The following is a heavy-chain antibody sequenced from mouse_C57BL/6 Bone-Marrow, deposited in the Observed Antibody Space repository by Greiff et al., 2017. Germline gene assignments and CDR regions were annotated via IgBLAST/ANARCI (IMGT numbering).Heavy chain of an antibody. Sequence: EVHLVESGGGLVKPGGSLKLSCAASGFTFSSYAMSWVRQTPEKRLEWVATISDGGSYTYYPDNVKGRFTISRDNAKNNLYLQMSHLKSEDTAMYDCARALITTVSYFDYWGQGTTLTVSS. J-gene: IGHJ2*01. CDR1: GFTFSSYA. CDR3: ARALITTVSYFDY. V-gene: IGHV5-4*01. CDR2: ISDGGSYT. D-gene: IGHD1-1*01.